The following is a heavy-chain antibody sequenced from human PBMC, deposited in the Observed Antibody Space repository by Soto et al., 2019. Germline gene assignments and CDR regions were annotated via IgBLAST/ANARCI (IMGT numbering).Heavy chain of an antibody. CDR1: GYTFTSYD. Sequence: QVPLVQSGAEVKKPGASVKVSCKASGYTFTSYDISWVRQAPGQGLEWMGWVSTDNGNTDYAQKLQGRVTMTTDTSTSTAYMELRSLRSYDTAVYYCARDLRSGLIQGHWFDPWGQGTLVTVSS. CDR2: VSTDNGNT. D-gene: IGHD5-18*01. V-gene: IGHV1-18*01. CDR3: ARDLRSGLIQGHWFDP. J-gene: IGHJ5*02.